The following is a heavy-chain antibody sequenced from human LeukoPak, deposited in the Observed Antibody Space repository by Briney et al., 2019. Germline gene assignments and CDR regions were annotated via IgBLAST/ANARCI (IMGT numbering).Heavy chain of an antibody. D-gene: IGHD3-10*01. CDR3: ARSGAPIDY. CDR2: IYSGGTT. V-gene: IGHV3-66*01. Sequence: GGSLRLPCAASGFTVSSNYMSWVRQAPGKGLEWVSIIYSGGTTYYADSVKGRFTISRDNSKNMLYLQMNSLRAEDTAVYYCARSGAPIDYWGQGTPVTVSS. CDR1: GFTVSSNY. J-gene: IGHJ4*02.